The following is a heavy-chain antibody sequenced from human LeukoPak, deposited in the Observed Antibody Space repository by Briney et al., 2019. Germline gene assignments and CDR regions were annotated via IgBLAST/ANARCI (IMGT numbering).Heavy chain of an antibody. Sequence: SETLSLTCTVSGGSISGHYWSWIRQPPGKGLEWIGYIYYSGSTNYNPSLESRVTISVDTSKNQFSLNLSSVTAADTAVYYCARYYYESSGYYILDYWGQGTLVTVSS. V-gene: IGHV4-59*11. D-gene: IGHD3-22*01. CDR1: GGSISGHY. CDR3: ARYYYESSGYYILDY. J-gene: IGHJ4*02. CDR2: IYYSGST.